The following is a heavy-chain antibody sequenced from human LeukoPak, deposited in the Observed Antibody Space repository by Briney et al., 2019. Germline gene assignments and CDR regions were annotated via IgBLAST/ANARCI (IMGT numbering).Heavy chain of an antibody. Sequence: SETLSLTCTVSGGSISSDYWSWIRQPPGKGLEWIRNINYSGSTNYNPSLKSRVTISVDTSKDQFSLRLSSVTAADTALYYCARAPNWAYFDDWGQGTLVTVSS. D-gene: IGHD2-8*01. J-gene: IGHJ4*02. V-gene: IGHV4-59*01. CDR1: GGSISSDY. CDR3: ARAPNWAYFDD. CDR2: INYSGST.